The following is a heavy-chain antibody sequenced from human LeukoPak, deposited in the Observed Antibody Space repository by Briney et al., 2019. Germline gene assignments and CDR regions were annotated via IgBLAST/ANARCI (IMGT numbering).Heavy chain of an antibody. CDR1: GFTFNDAW. CDR2: IQSKTDGGTP. V-gene: IGHV3-15*01. Sequence: GGSLRLSCAASGFTFNDAWMSWVRQAPGKGLEWVGRIQSKTDGGTPDYAAPVKGRFTISRDDSTNTLYLQMNSLKTEDTAVYYCTTDRGALTPWGQGTLVTVSS. D-gene: IGHD3-10*01. J-gene: IGHJ5*02. CDR3: TTDRGALTP.